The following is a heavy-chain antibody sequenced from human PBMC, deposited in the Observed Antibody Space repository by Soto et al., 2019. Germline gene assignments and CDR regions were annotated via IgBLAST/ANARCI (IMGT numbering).Heavy chain of an antibody. Sequence: PSETLSHTCTVSGGSIRSYYWSWIRQPPGKGLEWIGYIYYSGSTNYNPSLKSRVTISVDTSKNQFSLKLSSVTAADTAVYYCARRYGGAFDIWGQGTMVTVSS. J-gene: IGHJ3*02. CDR1: GGSIRSYY. D-gene: IGHD3-10*01. CDR3: ARRYGGAFDI. V-gene: IGHV4-59*08. CDR2: IYYSGST.